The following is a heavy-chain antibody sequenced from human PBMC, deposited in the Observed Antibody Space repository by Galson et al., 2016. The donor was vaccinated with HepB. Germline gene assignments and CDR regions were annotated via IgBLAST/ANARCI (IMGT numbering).Heavy chain of an antibody. CDR3: AKDFTPYSYGSGSSRGGMDV. J-gene: IGHJ6*02. V-gene: IGHV3-9*01. D-gene: IGHD3-10*01. CDR1: GFTFDDFA. Sequence: SLRLSCAASGFTFDDFAMHWVRQAPGKGLEWVSGLSWNSGSIGYADSVKGRFTISRDNAKNSLYLQMNSLRAEDTALYYCAKDFTPYSYGSGSSRGGMDVWGQGTTVTVSS. CDR2: LSWNSGSI.